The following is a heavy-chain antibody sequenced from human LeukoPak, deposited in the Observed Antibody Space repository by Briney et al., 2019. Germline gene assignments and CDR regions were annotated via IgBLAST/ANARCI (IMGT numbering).Heavy chain of an antibody. D-gene: IGHD5-24*01. CDR2: IYSDDGN. J-gene: IGHJ2*01. CDR3: ARIVRDGYNTNWYFDL. Sequence: SGPVLVNPTETLTLTCTVSGFSLSNIRMGMSWIRQPPGKALEWLAHIYSDDGNSYSTSLKSRLTISKDTSKSHVVLTMTNMDPVDTATYYCARIVRDGYNTNWYFDLWGRGTLVTVSS. V-gene: IGHV2-26*01. CDR1: GFSLSNIRMG.